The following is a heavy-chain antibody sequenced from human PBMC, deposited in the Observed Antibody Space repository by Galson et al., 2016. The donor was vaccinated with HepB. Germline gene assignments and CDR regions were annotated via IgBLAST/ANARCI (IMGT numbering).Heavy chain of an antibody. CDR2: IKSDGSYT. V-gene: IGHV3-74*01. Sequence: SLRLSCAASGFTFSNYWMHWVRQGPGKGLVWVSRIKSDGSYTNYADSVKGRFTISRDSAKNTLYLQMNSLRAEDTAVYYCARGGASCSGGSCYFWFDPWGQGTPGTVSS. D-gene: IGHD2-15*01. CDR1: GFTFSNYW. CDR3: ARGGASCSGGSCYFWFDP. J-gene: IGHJ5*02.